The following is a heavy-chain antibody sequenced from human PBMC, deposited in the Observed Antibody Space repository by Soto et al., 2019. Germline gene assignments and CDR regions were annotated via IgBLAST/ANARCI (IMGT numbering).Heavy chain of an antibody. CDR1: GSSIITTYY. D-gene: IGHD2-21*01. V-gene: IGHV4-38-2*02. CDR3: ARHDWSRFYGMDV. CDR2: VYYSGAT. Sequence: QLQLQESGPGLVKSSETLSLTCSVSGSSIITTYYWGWIRQTPGKCLEWIGSVYYSGATFYNPSLRSRVTILVDTPKSQFSLTMGSVTAADTAVYYCARHDWSRFYGMDVWGQGTTVTVS. J-gene: IGHJ6*02.